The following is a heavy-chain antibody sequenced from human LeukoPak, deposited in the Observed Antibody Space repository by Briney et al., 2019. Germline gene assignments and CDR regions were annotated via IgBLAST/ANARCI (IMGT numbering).Heavy chain of an antibody. J-gene: IGHJ3*02. CDR1: GISVSDNY. V-gene: IGHV3-30-3*01. CDR2: ISNDGSIK. CDR3: ARGQGLKGAFDI. Sequence: PGGSLRLSCAASGISVSDNYMSWVRQAPGKGLEWVAVISNDGSIKYYADSVKGRFTISRDNSKDTLYLQMNSLRAEDTAVYYCARGQGLKGAFDIWGQGTVVTVSS.